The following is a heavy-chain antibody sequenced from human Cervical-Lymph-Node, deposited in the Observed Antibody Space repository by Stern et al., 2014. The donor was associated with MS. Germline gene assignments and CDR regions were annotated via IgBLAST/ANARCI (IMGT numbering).Heavy chain of an antibody. CDR1: GVTFDDYA. Sequence: EVQLVESGGGLVQPGGSLRLSCAGSGVTFDDYAMPWVRPAPGKGLAWVSSISWNSGRIGYADSVKGRFTISRDNARNSLHLQMNSLRPEDTALYYCAKSWSGYYVNFFDPWGQGTLVTVSS. D-gene: IGHD3-3*01. J-gene: IGHJ5*02. CDR3: AKSWSGYYVNFFDP. V-gene: IGHV3-9*01. CDR2: ISWNSGRI.